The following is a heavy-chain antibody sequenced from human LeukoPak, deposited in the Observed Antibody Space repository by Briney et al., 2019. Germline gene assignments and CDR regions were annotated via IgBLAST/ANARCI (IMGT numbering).Heavy chain of an antibody. Sequence: PGTSLRLSCAASGFTFNDYGMHWVRQAPGKGLEWVAILRYDGSNKYYADSVKGRFTISRDNSKNTLYLQMNSLRAEDTAVYYCARDGVGVTDYFDYWGQGTLVTASS. J-gene: IGHJ4*02. D-gene: IGHD1-26*01. CDR1: GFTFNDYG. CDR2: LRYDGSNK. CDR3: ARDGVGVTDYFDY. V-gene: IGHV3-33*01.